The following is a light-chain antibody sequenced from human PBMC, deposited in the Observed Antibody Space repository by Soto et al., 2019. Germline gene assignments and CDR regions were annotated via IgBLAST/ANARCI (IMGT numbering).Light chain of an antibody. V-gene: IGKV3-20*01. J-gene: IGKJ5*01. CDR2: AAS. CDR1: QSVSSSY. CDR3: QEYDSLS. Sequence: EIVLTQSPGTLSLSPGERATLSCRASQSVSSSYLAWYQHKLGQAPRLLIYAASTRATGIPDRFSGRGSGTDFTLSISRLEPEDFAYYYCQEYDSLSFGQGTRLEIK.